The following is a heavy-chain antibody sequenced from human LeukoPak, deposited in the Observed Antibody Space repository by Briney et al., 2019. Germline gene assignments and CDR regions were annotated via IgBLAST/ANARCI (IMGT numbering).Heavy chain of an antibody. CDR1: GESFSGYY. D-gene: IGHD2-2*02. CDR2: INHSGST. J-gene: IGHJ4*02. V-gene: IGHV4-34*01. CDR3: ARRDCSSTSCYSWEPGPIDY. Sequence: ASETLSLTCAAYGESFSGYYWSWIRQPPGKGLEWIGEINHSGSTNYTPSLKSRVTISVDTSKNQFSLKLSSVTAADTAVYYCARRDCSSTSCYSWEPGPIDYWGQGTLVTVSS.